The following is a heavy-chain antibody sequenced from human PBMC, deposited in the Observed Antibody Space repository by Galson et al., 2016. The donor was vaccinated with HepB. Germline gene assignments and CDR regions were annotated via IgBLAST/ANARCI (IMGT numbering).Heavy chain of an antibody. CDR2: ISGGSSYI. V-gene: IGHV3-21*01. Sequence: GLEWVSSISGGSSYIYYADSVKGRFTISRDNAKNSLYLQMNSLRAEDTAVYYCATRSSGWYYFDYWGQGTLVTVSS. CDR3: ATRSSGWYYFDY. D-gene: IGHD6-19*01. J-gene: IGHJ4*02.